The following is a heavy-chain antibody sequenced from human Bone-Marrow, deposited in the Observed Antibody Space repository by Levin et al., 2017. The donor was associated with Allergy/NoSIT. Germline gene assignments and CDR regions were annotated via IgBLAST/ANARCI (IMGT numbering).Heavy chain of an antibody. J-gene: IGHJ4*02. CDR3: ARVLAKWVVAARGSYFDY. Sequence: ASVKVSCKASGYTFTSYGISWVRQAPGQGLEWMGWISAYNGNTNYAQKLQGRVTMTTDTSTSTAYMELRSLRSDDTAVYYCARVLAKWVVAARGSYFDYWGQGTLVTVSS. V-gene: IGHV1-18*01. CDR2: ISAYNGNT. D-gene: IGHD2-15*01. CDR1: GYTFTSYG.